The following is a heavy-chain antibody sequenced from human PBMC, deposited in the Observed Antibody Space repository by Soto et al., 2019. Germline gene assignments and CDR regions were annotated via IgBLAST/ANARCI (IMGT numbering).Heavy chain of an antibody. Sequence: SETLSLTCAVYGGSFSGYYWTWIRQPPGTGLEWIGSIYYSGSTYYNPSLKSRVTVSVDTSKNQFSLKLSSVTAADTAVYYCARHPSDFWFDPWGQGTPVTVSS. V-gene: IGHV4-34*01. J-gene: IGHJ5*02. CDR1: GGSFSGYY. D-gene: IGHD2-21*02. CDR2: IYYSGST. CDR3: ARHPSDFWFDP.